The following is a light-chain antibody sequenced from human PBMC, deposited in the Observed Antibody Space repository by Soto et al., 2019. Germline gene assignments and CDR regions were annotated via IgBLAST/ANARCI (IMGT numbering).Light chain of an antibody. CDR1: QGISSY. Sequence: DIQLTQSPSFLSASVGDRVTITCRASQGISSYLVWYQQKPGKAPKLLFYAASTLQSGVPSRFSGSGSGTEFTLTISSLQPEDFATYYCQQLNSYPRTFGQGTKVEIK. CDR2: AAS. CDR3: QQLNSYPRT. V-gene: IGKV1-9*01. J-gene: IGKJ1*01.